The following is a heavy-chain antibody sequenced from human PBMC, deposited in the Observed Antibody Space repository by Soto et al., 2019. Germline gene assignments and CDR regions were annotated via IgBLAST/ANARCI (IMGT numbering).Heavy chain of an antibody. CDR2: INPSGGST. D-gene: IGHD3-22*01. Sequence: ASVKVSCKAAGGIISSDAGSGVRQDTGQGREWMGIINPSGGSTSYAQKFQGRVTMTRDTSTSTVYMERSSLRSEDTAVYYCARDYYDSSGYYPTIAYWGQGTLATVSS. J-gene: IGHJ4*02. CDR3: ARDYYDSSGYYPTIAY. V-gene: IGHV1-46*01. CDR1: GGIISSDA.